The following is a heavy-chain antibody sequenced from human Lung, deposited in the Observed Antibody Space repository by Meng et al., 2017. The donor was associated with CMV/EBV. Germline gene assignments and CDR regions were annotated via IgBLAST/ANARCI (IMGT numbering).Heavy chain of an antibody. CDR3: ARAGAEVTTHFDF. J-gene: IGHJ4*02. V-gene: IGHV1-18*04. CDR1: RYNFDIFG. CDR2: ISAKNGDT. Sequence: KASRYNFDIFGLTWVSQAPGQGLEWVGWISAKNGDTRYARKFQGRVTVTTDTSTKTVYMELRGLRSDDSAIYYCARAGAEVTTHFDFWGQGTLVTAPQ. D-gene: IGHD2-21*02.